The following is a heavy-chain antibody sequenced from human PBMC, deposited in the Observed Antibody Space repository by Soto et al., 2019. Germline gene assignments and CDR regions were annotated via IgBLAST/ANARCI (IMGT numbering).Heavy chain of an antibody. V-gene: IGHV3-73*02. D-gene: IGHD5-18*01. CDR3: TRRRDWTAMDPLDY. CDR1: GFTFSDSA. CDR2: IRSKVNTYAT. J-gene: IGHJ4*02. Sequence: EVQLVESGGGLVQPGGSLKLSCAASGFTFSDSAMHWVRQASGKGPEWVGRIRSKVNTYATAYAASVKGRFTISRDDSMNTAYLQMNRLKTEDTAVYYGTRRRDWTAMDPLDYWGQGTLVTVSS.